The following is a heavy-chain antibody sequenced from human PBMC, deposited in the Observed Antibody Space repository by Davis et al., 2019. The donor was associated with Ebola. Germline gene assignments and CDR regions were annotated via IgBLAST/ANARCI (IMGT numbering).Heavy chain of an antibody. J-gene: IGHJ4*02. V-gene: IGHV3-30-3*01. CDR3: AAYCSSTSCSFDY. D-gene: IGHD2-2*01. CDR2: ISYDGSNK. CDR1: GFTFSSYA. Sequence: GESLKISCAASGFTFSSYAMHWVRQAPGKGLEWVAVISYDGSNKYYADSVKGRFTISRDKSKNTLYLQMNSLRAEDTAVYYCAAYCSSTSCSFDYWGQGTLVTVSS.